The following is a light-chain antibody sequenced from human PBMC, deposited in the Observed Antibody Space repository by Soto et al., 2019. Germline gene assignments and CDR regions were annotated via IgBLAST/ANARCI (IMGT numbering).Light chain of an antibody. Sequence: IRMTXXPXXXXXSXXDRXTXXXRASQSVSNYLNWYQQKPGKPPRLLIYTVSSLQNGVSSRFSGSGSGTDFTLTINSLQPQDFATYFCQQSYSSPQTFGQGTKVDI. V-gene: IGKV1-39*01. CDR1: QSVSNY. J-gene: IGKJ1*01. CDR2: TVS. CDR3: QQSYSSPQT.